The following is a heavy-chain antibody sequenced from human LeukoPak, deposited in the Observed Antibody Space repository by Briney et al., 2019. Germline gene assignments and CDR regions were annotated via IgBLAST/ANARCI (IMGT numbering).Heavy chain of an antibody. CDR3: ARTRSSSSSWYGQFDY. V-gene: IGHV1-18*01. D-gene: IGHD6-13*01. J-gene: IGHJ4*02. CDR2: ISAYNGNT. Sequence: EASVKVSCKASGYTFTSYGISWVRQAPGQGLEWMGWISAYNGNTNYAQKFQGRVTITADKSTSTAYMELSSLRSEDTAVYYCARTRSSSSSWYGQFDYWGQGTLVTVSS. CDR1: GYTFTSYG.